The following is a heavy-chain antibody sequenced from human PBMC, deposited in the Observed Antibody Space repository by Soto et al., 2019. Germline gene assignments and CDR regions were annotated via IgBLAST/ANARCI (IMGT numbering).Heavy chain of an antibody. Sequence: QVQLQQWGAGLLKPSETLSLICAVYGGSFSGNYWSWIRQPPGKGLEWIGEFSDSGSTNYNPSLKSRGTISEDMSKSQFSLKLSSVTAADTAVYYCARGNFYYGLYVWGQGTTVTVSS. CDR2: FSDSGST. CDR1: GGSFSGNY. CDR3: ARGNFYYGLYV. V-gene: IGHV4-34*01. J-gene: IGHJ6*02.